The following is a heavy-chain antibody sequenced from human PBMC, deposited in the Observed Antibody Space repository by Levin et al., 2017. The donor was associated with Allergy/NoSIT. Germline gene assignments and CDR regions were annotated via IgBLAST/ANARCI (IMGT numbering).Heavy chain of an antibody. D-gene: IGHD6-13*01. Sequence: GGSLRLSCAASGFTFSSYSMNWVRQAPGKGLEWVSSISSSSSYIYYADSVKGRFTISRDNAKNSLYLQMNSLRAEDTAVYYCARGIAAAGTDYWGQGTLVTVSS. CDR2: ISSSSSYI. V-gene: IGHV3-21*01. CDR3: ARGIAAAGTDY. J-gene: IGHJ4*02. CDR1: GFTFSSYS.